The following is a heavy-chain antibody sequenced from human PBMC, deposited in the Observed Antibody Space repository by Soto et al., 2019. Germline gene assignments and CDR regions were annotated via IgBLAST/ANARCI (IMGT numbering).Heavy chain of an antibody. D-gene: IGHD6-19*01. CDR1: GYTFTSYG. J-gene: IGHJ4*02. V-gene: IGHV1-18*01. CDR3: ARGRLGIAVAGRFDY. CDR2: ISAYNGNT. Sequence: GASVKVSCKASGYTFTSYGISWVRQAPGQGLEWMGWISAYNGNTNYAQKLQGRVTMTTDTSTSTAYMELRSLRSDDTAVYYCARGRLGIAVAGRFDYWGQGTLVTVSS.